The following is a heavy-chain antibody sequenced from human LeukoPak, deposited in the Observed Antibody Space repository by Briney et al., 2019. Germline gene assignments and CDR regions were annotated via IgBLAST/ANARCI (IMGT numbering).Heavy chain of an antibody. D-gene: IGHD6-13*01. CDR3: ARRSSSYHYYYYMDV. CDR2: IYYSGST. J-gene: IGHJ6*03. CDR1: GGSISSYY. Sequence: SETLSLTCTVSGGSISSYYWSWIRQPPGKGLEWIGYIYYSGSTNYNPSLKSRVTISVDTSKNQFSLKLSSVTAADTAVYYCARRSSSYHYYYYMDVWGEGTTVTVSS. V-gene: IGHV4-59*01.